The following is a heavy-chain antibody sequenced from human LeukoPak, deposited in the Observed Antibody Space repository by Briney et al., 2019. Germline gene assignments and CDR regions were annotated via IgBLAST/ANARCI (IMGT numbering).Heavy chain of an antibody. CDR2: ISGSGDST. CDR3: AKDGRNLQQLVRAFAEYFQH. CDR1: GFTFSSYA. Sequence: PGGSLRLSCAAPGFTFSSYAMSWVRQAPGKGLEWVSAISGSGDSTYYADSVKGRFTISRDSSKNTLYLQMNSLRAEDTAVYYCAKDGRNLQQLVRAFAEYFQHWGQGTLVTVSS. D-gene: IGHD6-13*01. V-gene: IGHV3-23*01. J-gene: IGHJ1*01.